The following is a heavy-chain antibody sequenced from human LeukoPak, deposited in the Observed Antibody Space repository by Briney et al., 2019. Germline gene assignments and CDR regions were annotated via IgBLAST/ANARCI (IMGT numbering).Heavy chain of an antibody. V-gene: IGHV3-48*01. CDR3: ASHWGGY. CDR2: IRSSSNII. CDR1: GFTFSSYS. J-gene: IGHJ4*02. Sequence: SGGSLRLSCAASGFTFSSYSMNWVRQAPGKGLEWVSYIRSSSNIIYYADSVKGRFTISRDNSKNTPYLQMNSLRAEDTAVYYCASHWGGYWGQGTLVTVSS. D-gene: IGHD3-16*01.